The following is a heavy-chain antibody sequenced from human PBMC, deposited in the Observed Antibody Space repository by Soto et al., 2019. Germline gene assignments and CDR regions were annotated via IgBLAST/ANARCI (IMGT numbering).Heavy chain of an antibody. CDR3: AREGPAPYYYYGMDV. J-gene: IGHJ6*02. V-gene: IGHV1-18*01. CDR2: ISAYNGNT. CDR1: GYNFTTYG. Sequence: QVQLVQSGGEVKKPGASVKVSCKTSGYNFTTYGIIWVRQAPGQGLEWMGWISAYNGNTNYAQKLQGRVPMTTDTSTSTAYMELRSLRSDDTAVYYCAREGPAPYYYYGMDVWGQGSTVTVSS.